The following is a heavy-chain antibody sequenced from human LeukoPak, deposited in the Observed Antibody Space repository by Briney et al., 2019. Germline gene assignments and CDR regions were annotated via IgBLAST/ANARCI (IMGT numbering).Heavy chain of an antibody. CDR1: GFIFSSYA. V-gene: IGHV3-23*01. CDR2: ISGSGGST. CDR3: AKDQSADFWSGYYHDY. Sequence: PGGSLRLSCAASGFIFSSYAMSWVRQAPGKGLEWVSAISGSGGSTYYADSVKGRFTISRDNSKNTLYLQMNSLRAEDTAVYYCAKDQSADFWSGYYHDYWGQGTLVTVSS. J-gene: IGHJ4*02. D-gene: IGHD3-3*01.